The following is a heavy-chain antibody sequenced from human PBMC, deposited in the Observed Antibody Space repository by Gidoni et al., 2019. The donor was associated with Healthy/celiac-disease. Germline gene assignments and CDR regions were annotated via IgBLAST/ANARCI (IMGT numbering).Heavy chain of an antibody. Sequence: QLQLQESGPGLVTPSETLSLTCTVSGGSISSSSYSWGWIRQPPGKRLAWIGSIYYSGSTYYNPYLTSRVTISVDTSKNQFSLKLSSVTAADTAVYYCARRDYDRTFDYWGQGTLVTVSS. CDR3: ARRDYDRTFDY. V-gene: IGHV4-39*01. J-gene: IGHJ4*02. D-gene: IGHD4-17*01. CDR1: GGSISSSSYS. CDR2: IYYSGST.